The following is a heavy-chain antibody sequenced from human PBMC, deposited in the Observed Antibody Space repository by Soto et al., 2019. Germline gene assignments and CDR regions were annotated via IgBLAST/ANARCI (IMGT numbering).Heavy chain of an antibody. CDR3: ARESGPDGYSYYYAMDV. V-gene: IGHV3-30*03. CDR1: GFPFSNYG. D-gene: IGHD6-25*01. CDR2: TSYDGKSS. Sequence: QVQLVESGGGVVQPGRSLRLSCAASGFPFSNYGMHWVRLAPGKGLEWVAVTSYDGKSSYYADSVKGRFTISRDNSKTTLYLQMHSLRAEDTALYYYARESGPDGYSYYYAMDVWGQGTTVTVSS. J-gene: IGHJ6*02.